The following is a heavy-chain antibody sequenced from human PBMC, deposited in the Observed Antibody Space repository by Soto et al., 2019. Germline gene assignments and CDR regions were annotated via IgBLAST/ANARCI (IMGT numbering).Heavy chain of an antibody. J-gene: IGHJ5*02. CDR2: ISTESGYT. CDR3: ARDQVAVAGADHWFDP. Sequence: SVKVSCKASGYTFSSYGISWVRQAPGQGLEWMGWISTESGYTKVAQKFQGRITLTTETSANTAYMELRSLRSDDTAVYYCARDQVAVAGADHWFDPWGQGTLVTVSS. CDR1: GYTFSSYG. V-gene: IGHV1-18*04. D-gene: IGHD6-19*01.